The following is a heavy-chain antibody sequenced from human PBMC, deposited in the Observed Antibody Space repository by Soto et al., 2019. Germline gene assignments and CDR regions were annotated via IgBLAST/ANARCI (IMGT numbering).Heavy chain of an antibody. J-gene: IGHJ4*02. CDR2: FDPEDGET. CDR3: ATTIGVEKFDC. V-gene: IGHV1-24*01. Sequence: QVQLVQSGAEVKKPPASPQASRPPSAYTLTHPPTPPVRHPPPKGLEWMGGFDPEDGETIYAQKFQGRVTMTEDTSTDTAYMELSSLRSEDTAVYYCATTIGVEKFDCWGQGTLVTVSS. CDR1: AYTLTHPP. D-gene: IGHD3-3*01.